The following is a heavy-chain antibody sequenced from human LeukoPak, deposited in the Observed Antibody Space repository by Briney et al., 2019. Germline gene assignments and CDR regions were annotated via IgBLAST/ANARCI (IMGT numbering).Heavy chain of an antibody. D-gene: IGHD3-22*01. CDR2: ITPSGGST. V-gene: IGHV1-46*01. Sequence: GASVDVSYKSSGYTFTIYYMHWVRRAPRQGCEWMGIITPSGGSTSYAQKFQGRVTMTRDTSTSTVYMELSSLRSEDTAVYYCATQPNYYDSSGYYYLSPLDYWGQGTLVTVSS. J-gene: IGHJ4*02. CDR3: ATQPNYYDSSGYYYLSPLDY. CDR1: GYTFTIYY.